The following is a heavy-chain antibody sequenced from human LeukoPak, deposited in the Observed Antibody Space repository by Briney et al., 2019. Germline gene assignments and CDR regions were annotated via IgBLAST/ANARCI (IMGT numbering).Heavy chain of an antibody. V-gene: IGHV4-34*01. CDR2: IYYSGRT. Sequence: SETLSLTCAVYGGSFSGYYWSWIRQPPGKGLEWIGSIYYSGRTYYNPSLKSRVTISVNTSKKQFSLKLSSVTAADTAVYYCARGRPDGSGSYYKFDPWGQGTLVTVSS. CDR3: ARGRPDGSGSYYKFDP. J-gene: IGHJ5*02. D-gene: IGHD3-10*01. CDR1: GGSFSGYY.